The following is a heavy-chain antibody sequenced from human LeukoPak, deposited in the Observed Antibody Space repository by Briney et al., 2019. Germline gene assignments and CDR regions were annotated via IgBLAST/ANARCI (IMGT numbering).Heavy chain of an antibody. J-gene: IGHJ4*02. D-gene: IGHD2/OR15-2a*01. V-gene: IGHV3-21*06. CDR2: ITSGSDYI. Sequence: TGGSLRIXCAASGFTFRSYTMNWVRPAPGKGLQWVSSITSGSDYIYYADSVRGRFTISRDNAKNSLYLQMNSLSPEDTAMYYCVRDSSFSNNWGQGTLVTVSS. CDR3: VRDSSFSNN. CDR1: GFTFRSYT.